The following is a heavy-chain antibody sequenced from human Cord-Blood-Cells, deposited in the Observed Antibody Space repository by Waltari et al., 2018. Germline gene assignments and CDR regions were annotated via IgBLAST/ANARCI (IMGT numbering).Heavy chain of an antibody. V-gene: IGHV4-34*01. CDR3: ARSGGRQYSSSARIDY. CDR2: INHSGST. Sequence: QVQLQQWGAGRLKPSETLSLTCAVYGGSFSGYYWSWIRQPPGKGLEWIGEINHSGSTNYNPSLKSRVTISVDTSKNQFSLKLSSVTAADTAVYYCARSGGRQYSSSARIDYWGQGTLVTVSS. J-gene: IGHJ4*02. D-gene: IGHD6-6*01. CDR1: GGSFSGYY.